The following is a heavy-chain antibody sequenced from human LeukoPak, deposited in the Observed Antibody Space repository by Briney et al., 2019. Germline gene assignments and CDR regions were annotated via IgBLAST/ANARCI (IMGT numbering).Heavy chain of an antibody. Sequence: GASVKVSCKASGGTFSSYAISLVRQAPGQGLEWMGGIIPIFGTANYAQKFQGRVTITTDESTSTAYMELSSLRSEDTAVYYCASCSGGSDDAFDIWGQGTMVTVSS. V-gene: IGHV1-69*05. J-gene: IGHJ3*02. D-gene: IGHD2-15*01. CDR3: ASCSGGSDDAFDI. CDR2: IIPIFGTA. CDR1: GGTFSSYA.